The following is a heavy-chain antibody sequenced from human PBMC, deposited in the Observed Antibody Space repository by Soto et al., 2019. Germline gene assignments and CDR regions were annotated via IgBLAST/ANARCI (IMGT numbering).Heavy chain of an antibody. Sequence: PSETLSLTCAVYGGSFSGYYWSWIRQPPGKGLEWIGEINHSGSTNYNPSLKSRVTISVDTSKNQFSLKLSSVTAADTAVYYCARGRRYYNFWSGRPFDYWGQGTLVTVSS. CDR1: GGSFSGYY. CDR3: ARGRRYYNFWSGRPFDY. J-gene: IGHJ4*02. CDR2: INHSGST. V-gene: IGHV4-34*01. D-gene: IGHD3-3*01.